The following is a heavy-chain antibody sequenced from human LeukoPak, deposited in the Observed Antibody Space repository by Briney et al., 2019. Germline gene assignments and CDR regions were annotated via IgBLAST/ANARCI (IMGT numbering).Heavy chain of an antibody. CDR3: ARGATVISAEYFQH. D-gene: IGHD4-17*01. CDR2: MNPNSGNT. Sequence: GASVKVSCKTSGYTFTSYDINWVRQATGQGLEWMGWMNPNSGNTGYAQNFQGRVTMTRDTSTSTVYMELSSLGSEDTAVYYCARGATVISAEYFQHWGQGTLVTVSS. V-gene: IGHV1-8*01. CDR1: GYTFTSYD. J-gene: IGHJ1*01.